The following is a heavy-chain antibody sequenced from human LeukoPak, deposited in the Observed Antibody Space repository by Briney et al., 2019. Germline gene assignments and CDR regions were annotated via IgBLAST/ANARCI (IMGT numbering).Heavy chain of an antibody. Sequence: SETPSLTCSVSGDSTIYNYWSWIRQPAGKGREWFGRIFSDGKINYSPSLESRVTMSVDNAKNQFSLRLSSVTAADTAVYYCARGPGVFGRIWYMDVWGQGTTVSVSS. CDR1: GDSTIYNY. V-gene: IGHV4-4*07. CDR3: ARGPGVFGRIWYMDV. J-gene: IGHJ6*03. CDR2: IFSDGKI. D-gene: IGHD3-3*01.